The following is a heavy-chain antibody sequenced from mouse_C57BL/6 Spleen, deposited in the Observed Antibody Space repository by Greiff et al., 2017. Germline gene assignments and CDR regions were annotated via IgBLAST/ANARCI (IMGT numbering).Heavy chain of an antibody. J-gene: IGHJ4*01. CDR1: GYTFTGYW. CDR2: ILPGSGST. CDR3: ASPSITTVPEGYAMDY. V-gene: IGHV1-9*01. Sequence: VQLQESGAELMKPGASVKLSCKATGYTFTGYWIEWVKQRPGHGLEWIGEILPGSGSTNYNEKFKGKATFTADTSSNTAYMQLSSLTTEDSAIYYCASPSITTVPEGYAMDYWGQGTSVTVSS. D-gene: IGHD1-1*01.